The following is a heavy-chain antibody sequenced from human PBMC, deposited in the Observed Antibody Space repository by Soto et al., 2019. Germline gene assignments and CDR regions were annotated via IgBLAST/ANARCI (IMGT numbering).Heavy chain of an antibody. CDR3: ARDSIRGGYYYYGMDV. V-gene: IGHV3-30-3*01. Sequence: GESLKISCAASGFTFSSYAMHWVRQAPGKGLEWVAVISYDGSNKYYADSVKGRFTISRDNSKNTLYLQMNSLRAEDTAVYYCARDSIRGGYYYYGMDVWGQGTTVTVSS. D-gene: IGHD3-10*01. CDR2: ISYDGSNK. J-gene: IGHJ6*02. CDR1: GFTFSSYA.